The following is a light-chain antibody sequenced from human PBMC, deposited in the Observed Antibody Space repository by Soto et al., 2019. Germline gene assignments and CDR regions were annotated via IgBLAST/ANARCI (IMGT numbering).Light chain of an antibody. CDR3: ATWDDSRNGPV. CDR1: RSNIGSNT. Sequence: QSVLTQPPSASGTPGQRVTISCSGSRSNIGSNTVNWYQQLPGTAPKLLVYSNNLRPSGVPDRFSGSKSGTSASLAISGRQAEDEADYWCATWDDSRNGPVFGGGTKVTVL. CDR2: SNN. V-gene: IGLV1-44*01. J-gene: IGLJ2*01.